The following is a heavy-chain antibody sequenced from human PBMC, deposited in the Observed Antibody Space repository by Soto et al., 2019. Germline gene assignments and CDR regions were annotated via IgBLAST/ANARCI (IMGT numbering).Heavy chain of an antibody. CDR2: ISGGVDST. CDR3: AKAPVGFGELHFDY. Sequence: EVQLLESGGGLVQPGGSLRLSCVASGFTFSNYAMSWVRQAPGKGLEWVSGISGGVDSTYYADSVKGRFTISRDNSKNTLYLQMTSLRADDTALYYCAKAPVGFGELHFDYWGQGALVTVSS. J-gene: IGHJ4*02. CDR1: GFTFSNYA. V-gene: IGHV3-23*01. D-gene: IGHD3-10*01.